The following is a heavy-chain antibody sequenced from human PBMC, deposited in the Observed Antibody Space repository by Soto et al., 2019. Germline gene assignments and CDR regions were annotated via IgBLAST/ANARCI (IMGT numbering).Heavy chain of an antibody. V-gene: IGHV3-33*01. Sequence: QVQLVESGGGVVRPGRSLRLSCAASGFTFSNYGMHWVRQAPGKGLEWVAVIWYDGINKYYADSVKGRFTISRDNSKNTLSLQMNSLRGEDTAVYYCAREASDYSRSRLVNYWGQGTLVTVSS. J-gene: IGHJ4*02. D-gene: IGHD4-4*01. CDR2: IWYDGINK. CDR3: AREASDYSRSRLVNY. CDR1: GFTFSNYG.